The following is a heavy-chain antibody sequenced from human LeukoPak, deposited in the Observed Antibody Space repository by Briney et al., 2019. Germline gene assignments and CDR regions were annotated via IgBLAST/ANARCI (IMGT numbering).Heavy chain of an antibody. CDR3: ARGKLKLDWFDP. Sequence: PSETLSLTCTVSGGSISSSSSYWGWVAQPPGKGLKWIGTIYYSGSTYYNPSLKSRVTISVDTSKNQFSLKLTSVTAADTALYYCARGKLKLDWFDPWGQGTLVTVSS. D-gene: IGHD1-1*01. CDR2: IYYSGST. J-gene: IGHJ5*02. CDR1: GGSISSSSSY. V-gene: IGHV4-39*07.